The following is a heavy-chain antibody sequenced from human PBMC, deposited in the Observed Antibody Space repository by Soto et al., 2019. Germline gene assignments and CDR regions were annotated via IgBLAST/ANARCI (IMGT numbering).Heavy chain of an antibody. CDR2: INSDGSSI. CDR3: ASSSGWYQFDY. Sequence: GGSLRLSCAASGFTFSSHSMHWVRQAPGKGLVWVSRINSDGSSITYADSVKGRFTISRDNAKNTLYLQMNNLRADDTAGYYCASSSGWYQFDYWGQGTLVTVSS. J-gene: IGHJ4*02. V-gene: IGHV3-74*01. D-gene: IGHD6-19*01. CDR1: GFTFSSHS.